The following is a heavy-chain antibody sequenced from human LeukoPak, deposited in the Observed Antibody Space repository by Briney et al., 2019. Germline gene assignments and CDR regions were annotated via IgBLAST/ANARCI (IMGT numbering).Heavy chain of an antibody. V-gene: IGHV4-4*07. Sequence: SETLSLTCTVSGGSISNYYWSWIRQPAGKGLEWIGRIYAGGTASYNPSLKSRVTMSADMSKNQLSLKLTSVAAADTAVYYCTREPVPWGQGTLVTVSS. J-gene: IGHJ4*02. CDR1: GGSISNYY. CDR3: TREPVP. D-gene: IGHD6-19*01. CDR2: IYAGGTA.